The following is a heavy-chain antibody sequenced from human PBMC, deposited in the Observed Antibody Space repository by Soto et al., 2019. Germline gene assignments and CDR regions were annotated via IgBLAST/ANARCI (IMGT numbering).Heavy chain of an antibody. V-gene: IGHV3-21*01. CDR1: GFTFSSYS. CDR3: ARVRGYSSSWYVLGQTYYFDY. D-gene: IGHD6-13*01. CDR2: ISSSSSYI. Sequence: LRLSCAASGFTFSSYSMNWVRQAPGKGLEWASSISSSSSYIYYADSVKGRFTISRDNAKNSLYLQMNSLRAEDTAVYYCARVRGYSSSWYVLGQTYYFDYWGQGTLVTVSS. J-gene: IGHJ4*02.